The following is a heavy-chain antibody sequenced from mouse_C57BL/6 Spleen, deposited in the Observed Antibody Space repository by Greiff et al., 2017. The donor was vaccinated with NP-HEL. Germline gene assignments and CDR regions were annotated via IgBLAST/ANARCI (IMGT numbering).Heavy chain of an antibody. J-gene: IGHJ2*01. D-gene: IGHD1-1*01. CDR3: EREDYGRRRRYFDY. CDR2: IYPGSGNT. Sequence: LVESGPELVKPGASVKISCKASGYTFTDYYINWVKQRPGQGLEWIGWIYPGSGNTNYNEKFKGKATLTVDTSSSTAYMQLSSLTSEDSAVYFWEREDYGRRRRYFDYWGQGTTLTVSS. CDR1: GYTFTDYY. V-gene: IGHV1-84*01.